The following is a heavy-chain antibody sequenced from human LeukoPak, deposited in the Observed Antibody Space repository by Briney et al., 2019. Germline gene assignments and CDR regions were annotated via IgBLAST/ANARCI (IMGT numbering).Heavy chain of an antibody. CDR3: AKSGVSSIAAAGPLDY. Sequence: GGSLRLSCAASGFTFSSYGMHWVRQAPGKGLEWVAVIWYDGSNKYYADSVKGRFTISRDNSKITLYLQMNRLRAEDTAVYYCAKSGVSSIAAAGPLDYWGQGTLVTVS. CDR1: GFTFSSYG. J-gene: IGHJ4*02. D-gene: IGHD6-13*01. V-gene: IGHV3-33*06. CDR2: IWYDGSNK.